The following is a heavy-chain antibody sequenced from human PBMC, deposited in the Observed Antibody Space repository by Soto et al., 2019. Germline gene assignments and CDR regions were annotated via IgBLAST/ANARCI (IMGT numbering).Heavy chain of an antibody. V-gene: IGHV4-31*03. J-gene: IGHJ4*02. CDR3: ARVGVVVPAAILSYFDY. D-gene: IGHD2-2*01. CDR2: IYYSGST. Sequence: PSETLSLTCTVSGGSISSGGYYWSWIRQHPGKGLEWIGYIYYSGSTYYNPSLKSRVTISVDTSKNQFSLKLSSVTAADTAVYYCARVGVVVPAAILSYFDYWGQGTLVTVSS. CDR1: GGSISSGGYY.